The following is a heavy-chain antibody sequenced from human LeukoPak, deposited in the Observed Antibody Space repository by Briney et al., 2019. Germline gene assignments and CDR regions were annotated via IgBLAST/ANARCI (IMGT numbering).Heavy chain of an antibody. CDR3: AKTTAGYSSGRYPGWPIDY. D-gene: IGHD2-15*01. Sequence: PGGSLRLSCVASGFTFRSYAIYWVRQAPGKGLEWVSGISGSGGDTYFADPVKGRFTISRDNSKDTVFLQMDSLRAEDTAVYYCAKTTAGYSSGRYPGWPIDYWGQGTLVTVSS. V-gene: IGHV3-23*01. CDR2: ISGSGGDT. J-gene: IGHJ4*02. CDR1: GFTFRSYA.